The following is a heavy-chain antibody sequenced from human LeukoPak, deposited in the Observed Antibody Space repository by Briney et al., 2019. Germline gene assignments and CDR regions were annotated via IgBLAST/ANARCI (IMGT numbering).Heavy chain of an antibody. CDR2: MNPKSGYT. CDR1: GYTFTSRD. CDR3: ARVTSGAGYNWVDA. V-gene: IGHV1-8*02. J-gene: IGHJ5*02. D-gene: IGHD1-26*01. Sequence: ASVKVSCKASGYTFTSRDINWVRQATGQGLEWMGYMNPKSGYTAYGQRFHGRVTMTRNTSTNTAYMELSSLRSEDTAVYYCARVTSGAGYNWVDAWGPGTLVTVSS.